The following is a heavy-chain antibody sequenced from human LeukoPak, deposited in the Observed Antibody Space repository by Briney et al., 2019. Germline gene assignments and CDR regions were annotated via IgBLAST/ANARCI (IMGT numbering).Heavy chain of an antibody. Sequence: GGSLRLSCAASGFTFSSYSMNWVRQAPGKGLEWVSSISSSSSYIYYADSVKGRFTISRDNAKNSLYLQMNSLRAEDTAVYYCARDDCGDFGFDPWGQGTLVTVSS. V-gene: IGHV3-21*01. D-gene: IGHD4-17*01. CDR2: ISSSSSYI. J-gene: IGHJ5*02. CDR1: GFTFSSYS. CDR3: ARDDCGDFGFDP.